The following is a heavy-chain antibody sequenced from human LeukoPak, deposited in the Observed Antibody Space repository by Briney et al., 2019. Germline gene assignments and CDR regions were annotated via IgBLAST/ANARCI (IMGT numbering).Heavy chain of an antibody. D-gene: IGHD2-2*01. J-gene: IGHJ5*02. Sequence: SQTLSLTCSVSGGSISSGPYFWSWIRQSPGQGLEWIGYIWPSGSTNYNPSLSGRVAISLDKSRNHFTLMVTAVTAADTAVYYCARGRQIVDVPAAMIAFDPWGQGTLVTVSS. CDR3: ARGRQIVDVPAAMIAFDP. V-gene: IGHV4-30-2*06. CDR1: GGSISSGPYF. CDR2: IWPSGST.